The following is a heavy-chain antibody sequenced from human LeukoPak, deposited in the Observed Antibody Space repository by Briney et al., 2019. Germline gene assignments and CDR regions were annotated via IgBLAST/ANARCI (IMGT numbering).Heavy chain of an antibody. J-gene: IGHJ6*02. Sequence: GGSLRLSCAASGFTFSSYAMSWVRQAPGKGLEWVSAISGSGGSTYYADSVKGRFTISRDNSKNPLYLQMNSLRAEDTAVYYCASDIVVVPAAISYYYGMDVWGQGTTVTVSS. D-gene: IGHD2-2*02. V-gene: IGHV3-23*01. CDR1: GFTFSSYA. CDR3: ASDIVVVPAAISYYYGMDV. CDR2: ISGSGGST.